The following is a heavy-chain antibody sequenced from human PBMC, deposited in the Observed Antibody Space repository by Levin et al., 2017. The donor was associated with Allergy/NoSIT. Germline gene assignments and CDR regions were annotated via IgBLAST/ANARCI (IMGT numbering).Heavy chain of an antibody. Sequence: GGSLRLSCAASGFAFNTFTIHWVRQAPGKGLDWLAVLSYDGGNKYYADSVKGRFTISRDNSKNSLYLQMNSLRAEDTAIYYCARGHRGYSVNDLLGGYFEYWGQGTLVTVSS. J-gene: IGHJ4*02. V-gene: IGHV3-30-3*01. CDR1: GFAFNTFT. CDR2: LSYDGGNK. CDR3: ARGHRGYSVNDLLGGYFEY. D-gene: IGHD5/OR15-5a*01.